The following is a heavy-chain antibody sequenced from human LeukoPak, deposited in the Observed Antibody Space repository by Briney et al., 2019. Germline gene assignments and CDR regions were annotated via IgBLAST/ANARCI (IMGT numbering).Heavy chain of an antibody. D-gene: IGHD2/OR15-2a*01. Sequence: SETLSLTCAASGYSISSGFLWGGSRPPPGKGLEGIGSIYRSGNTYYSPSLQSRITMTVNTSNNQFSLKLSSVTAADTAVYYWARDRRWVPLDCNSIVWYVNWFDPWGEGGLVTVSS. CDR2: IYRSGNT. CDR1: GYSISSGFL. V-gene: IGHV4-38-2*02. J-gene: IGHJ5*02. CDR3: ARDRRWVPLDCNSIVWYVNWFDP.